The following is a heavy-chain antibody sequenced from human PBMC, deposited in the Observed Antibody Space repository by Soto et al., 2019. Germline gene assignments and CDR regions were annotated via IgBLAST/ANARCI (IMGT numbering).Heavy chain of an antibody. V-gene: IGHV4-39*01. Sequence: QLQLQESGPGLVKPSETLSLTCFVSGGSISSNNYYWGWIRQPPGKGLEWIGSMSYSRSTYYNPSLKSRVTISVDTSKKQFSLKLTSVTAADTSVYYCASHLRPTNGVGGYFDYWGQGPLVTVSS. CDR1: GGSISSNNYY. J-gene: IGHJ4*02. CDR2: MSYSRST. D-gene: IGHD1-26*01. CDR3: ASHLRPTNGVGGYFDY.